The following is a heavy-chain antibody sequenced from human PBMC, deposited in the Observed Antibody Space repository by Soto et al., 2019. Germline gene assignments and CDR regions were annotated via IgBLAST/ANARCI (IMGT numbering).Heavy chain of an antibody. Sequence: PSETLSLPCTVSAGSLSSDSYYWSWIRQPPGKGLEWIGYIFHSESTNYNPSLKSRVIMSVDTSKKQFSLKLTSVTAADTAVYYCARGMVRGGCAYHRYGLAVPARRSTVTVSS. CDR2: IFHSEST. V-gene: IGHV4-61*01. J-gene: IGHJ6*02. CDR3: ARGMVRGGCAYHRYGLAV. D-gene: IGHD3-10*01. CDR1: AGSLSSDSYY.